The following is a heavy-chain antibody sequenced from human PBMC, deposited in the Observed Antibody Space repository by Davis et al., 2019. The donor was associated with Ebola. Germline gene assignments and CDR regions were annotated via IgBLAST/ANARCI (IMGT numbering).Heavy chain of an antibody. CDR2: IYYSGST. V-gene: IGHV4-59*02. CDR1: GGSVGSYY. J-gene: IGHJ5*02. Sequence: MPGGSLRLSCSVSGGSVGSYYWSWIRQPPGKGLEWIGYIYYSGSTNYNPSLKSRVTISVDTSKNQFSLKLSSVTAADTAVYYCAGQGWSGYSLRHWLDPWGRGTLVTVSS. CDR3: AGQGWSGYSLRHWLDP. D-gene: IGHD3-3*01.